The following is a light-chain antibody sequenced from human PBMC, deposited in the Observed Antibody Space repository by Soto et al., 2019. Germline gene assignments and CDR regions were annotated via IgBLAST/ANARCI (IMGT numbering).Light chain of an antibody. J-gene: IGLJ1*01. CDR3: TSYTSSSTYV. Sequence: QSALTQPASVSESPGQSITISCAGTSSNIGGYNYVSWYQQHPDKAPKLMIYGVTNRPSGVSDRFSGSKSGNTASLTISGLQAEDEADYYCTSYTSSSTYVFGTGTKVTVL. CDR1: SSNIGGYNY. CDR2: GVT. V-gene: IGLV2-14*01.